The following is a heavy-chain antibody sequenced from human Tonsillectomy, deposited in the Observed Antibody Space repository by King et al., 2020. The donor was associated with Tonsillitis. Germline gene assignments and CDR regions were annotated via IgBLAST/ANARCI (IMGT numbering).Heavy chain of an antibody. CDR3: ARDRQLVQDY. V-gene: IGHV3-48*01. J-gene: IGHJ4*02. CDR1: GFTFSSFS. Sequence: VQLVESGGGLVQPGGSLRLSCAASGFTFSSFSMNWVRQAPGKGLEWVSYCSSSSRTIYYADSVKGRFTISRDNAKNSVYLQMNSLRAEDTAVYYCARDRQLVQDYWGQGTLVTVSS. CDR2: CSSSSRTI. D-gene: IGHD6-13*01.